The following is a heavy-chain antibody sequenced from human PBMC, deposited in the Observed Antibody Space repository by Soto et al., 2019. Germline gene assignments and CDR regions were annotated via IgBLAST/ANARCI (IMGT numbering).Heavy chain of an antibody. D-gene: IGHD3-3*01. CDR2: INPATGAA. J-gene: IGHJ3*02. CDR1: GYPVTAYY. CDR3: ARRGGVGVAGSAAFDM. Sequence: QLHLVQSGAVVKKPGASVTGSCSASGYPVTAYYMHWVRQAPGRGLEWMGGINPATGAAKYTQTFQGRVTMTRDTSTSTVFMELSGLTSEDTAVFYCARRGGVGVAGSAAFDMWGQGTLVTVSS. V-gene: IGHV1-2*02.